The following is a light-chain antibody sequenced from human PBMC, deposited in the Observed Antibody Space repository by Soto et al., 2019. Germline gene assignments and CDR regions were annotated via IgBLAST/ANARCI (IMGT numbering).Light chain of an antibody. CDR3: HHYAFYPVT. V-gene: IGKV1-16*01. CDR1: QDISNF. J-gene: IGKJ5*01. CDR2: AAS. Sequence: DIQMTQSPSSLSAFVGDRVTISCRASQDISNFLAWFQQKPGKAPRALIFAASSLQSGVPSRFSGSGSGTDFTLTVSSLQPEDSATYYCHHYAFYPVTFGQGTRLEIK.